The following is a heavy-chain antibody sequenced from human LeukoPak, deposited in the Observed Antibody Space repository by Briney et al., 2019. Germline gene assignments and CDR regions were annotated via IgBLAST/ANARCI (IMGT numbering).Heavy chain of an antibody. CDR1: GYTFTSYD. CDR2: MNPNSGNT. V-gene: IGHV1-8*03. Sequence: ASVKVSCKASGYTFTSYDINWVRQATGQGLEWMGWMNPNSGNTGYAQKFQGRVTITRNTSISTAYMELSRLRSEDTAVYYCARGGCSSTSCYDPWGQGTLVTVSS. D-gene: IGHD2-2*01. J-gene: IGHJ5*02. CDR3: ARGGCSSTSCYDP.